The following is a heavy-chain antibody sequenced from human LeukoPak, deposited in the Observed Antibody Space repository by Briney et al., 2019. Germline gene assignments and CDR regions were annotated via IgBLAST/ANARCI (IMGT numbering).Heavy chain of an antibody. CDR3: ARDLGSGSWNYYYYGMDV. CDR1: GGTFSSYA. J-gene: IGHJ6*02. CDR2: IIPILGIA. V-gene: IGHV1-69*04. Sequence: SVKVSCKASGGTFSSYAISWVRQAPGQGLEWMGRIIPILGIANYAQKFQGRVTITADKSTSTAYMELSSLRSEDTAVYYCARDLGSGSWNYYYYGMDVWGQGTTVTVS. D-gene: IGHD6-13*01.